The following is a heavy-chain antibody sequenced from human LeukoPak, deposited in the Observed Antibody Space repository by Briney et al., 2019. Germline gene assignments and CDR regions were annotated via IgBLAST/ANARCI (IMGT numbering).Heavy chain of an antibody. Sequence: GGSLRLSCTASGFTFSSYWMSWVRQAPGKGLEWVANIKQDGSEKDYVDSVKGRFTISRDNAKNSLYLQMNSLRAEDSAVYYCAKSGMAAGALGIDYWGQGTLVTVSS. CDR2: IKQDGSEK. CDR1: GFTFSSYW. D-gene: IGHD6-13*01. CDR3: AKSGMAAGALGIDY. V-gene: IGHV3-7*03. J-gene: IGHJ4*02.